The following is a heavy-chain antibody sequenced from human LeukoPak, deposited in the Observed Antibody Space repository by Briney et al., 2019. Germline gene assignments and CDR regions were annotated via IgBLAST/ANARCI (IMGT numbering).Heavy chain of an antibody. CDR3: ARDLGGDSH. D-gene: IGHD2-21*02. J-gene: IGHJ4*02. Sequence: GASVKVSCKASGYTFTNYYLHWVRQAPGQGLEWMGIINPSDGNTGYAQKFQGRVTMTRDTSTSTVYMELSSLRSEDTAVYYCARDLGGDSHWGQGTLSPSPQ. V-gene: IGHV1-46*01. CDR1: GYTFTNYY. CDR2: INPSDGNT.